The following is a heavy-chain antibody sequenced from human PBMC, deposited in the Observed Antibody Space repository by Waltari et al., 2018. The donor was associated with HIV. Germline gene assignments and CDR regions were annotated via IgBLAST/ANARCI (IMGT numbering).Heavy chain of an antibody. CDR1: GLSFATSW. D-gene: IGHD1-26*01. V-gene: IGHV5-51*01. J-gene: IGHJ4*02. CDR2: IYLGDSHA. CDR3: ARHRGGIVVSDFDS. Sequence: EVQLVQSGTEVKDSGESLKISCKCSGLSFATSWIGWVRQMPGKGLEWMGNIYLGDSHAEYNPSFQGQVIISVDKSVNTAYLQWISLQSSDSAIYYCARHRGGIVVSDFDSWGQGTLVTVSS.